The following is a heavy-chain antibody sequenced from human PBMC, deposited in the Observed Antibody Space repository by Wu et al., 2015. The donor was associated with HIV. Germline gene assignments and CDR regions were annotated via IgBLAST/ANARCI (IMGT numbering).Heavy chain of an antibody. J-gene: IGHJ6*03. D-gene: IGHD4-23*01. Sequence: QVQLVQSGADVKKPGASMKVSCKASGYTFTDYYIHWVRQAPGQGLEWMGIINPSGGSPSYAQNFRGRVIMTRDTSTSTVYLEVRTLISDDTAVYYCARGAVEMDYYYYMDVWGKGPRSPSP. CDR3: ARGAVEMDYYYYMDV. V-gene: IGHV1-46*01. CDR1: GYTFTDYY. CDR2: INPSGGSP.